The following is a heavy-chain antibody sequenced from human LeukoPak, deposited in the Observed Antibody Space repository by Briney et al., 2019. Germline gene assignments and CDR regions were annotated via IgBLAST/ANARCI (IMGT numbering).Heavy chain of an antibody. Sequence: PGGSLRLSCAASGFTVSSNYMSWVRQAPGKGLEWVSVIYSGGSTYYADSVKGRFTISRDNSKNTLYLQMNSLRAEDTAVYYCARDRYSGIYDWIDYWGQGTLVTVSS. CDR2: IYSGGST. CDR3: ARDRYSGIYDWIDY. V-gene: IGHV3-53*01. J-gene: IGHJ4*02. CDR1: GFTVSSNY. D-gene: IGHD1-26*01.